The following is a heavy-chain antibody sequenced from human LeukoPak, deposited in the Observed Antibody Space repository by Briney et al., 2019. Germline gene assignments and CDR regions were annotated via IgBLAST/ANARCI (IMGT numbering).Heavy chain of an antibody. Sequence: PGGSLRLSCAASGFTFDDYAMHWVRQAPGKGLEWVSGISWNSGSIGYADSVKGRFTISRDNAKNSLYLQMNSLRAEDMALYYCAKDTIPXXYYMXVWGKGTTVTVXS. J-gene: IGHJ6*03. D-gene: IGHD2-21*01. V-gene: IGHV3-9*03. CDR1: GFTFDDYA. CDR2: ISWNSGSI. CDR3: AKDTIPXXYYMXV.